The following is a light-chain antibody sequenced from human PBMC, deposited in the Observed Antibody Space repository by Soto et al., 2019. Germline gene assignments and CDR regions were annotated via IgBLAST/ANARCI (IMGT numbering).Light chain of an antibody. J-gene: IGKJ2*01. CDR2: GAS. Sequence: EIVMTQSPVTLSVSPGERATLSCRASQSVSNHLAWYQQKTGQAPRLLIYGASTRATGIPARFSGSGSGPEFTLTISSLQSEDFAVYYCQQYNNWPPRTFGQGTKLEIK. V-gene: IGKV3-15*01. CDR3: QQYNNWPPRT. CDR1: QSVSNH.